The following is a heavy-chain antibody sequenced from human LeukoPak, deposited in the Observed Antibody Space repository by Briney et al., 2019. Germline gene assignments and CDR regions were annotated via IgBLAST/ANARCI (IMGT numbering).Heavy chain of an antibody. CDR1: GYTFISYD. D-gene: IGHD6-19*01. CDR3: AIGAVGFDY. Sequence: ASVKVSCKASGYTFISYDIHWVRPASGQGLEWMGWINPNSDNTDYAQKFQGRVTITRNTSIRTAYMELSSLRSEDTAVYYCAIGAVGFDYWGQGTLVTVSS. J-gene: IGHJ4*02. V-gene: IGHV1-8*03. CDR2: INPNSDNT.